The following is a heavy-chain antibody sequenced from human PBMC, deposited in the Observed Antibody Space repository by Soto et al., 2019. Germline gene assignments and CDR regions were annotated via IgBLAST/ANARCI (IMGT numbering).Heavy chain of an antibody. D-gene: IGHD3-10*01. V-gene: IGHV4-39*01. J-gene: IGHJ4*02. CDR3: ASHRGPTGPNY. Sequence: QLQLQESGPGLVKPSETLSLTCTVSGDSISSNNYYWGWIRQPPGKGLEWIGSMYHSGNTYHNPSLKSRLTISVDTSKNQLSLNLRSVTASDTAVYYCASHRGPTGPNYWGQGTLVTASS. CDR1: GDSISSNNYY. CDR2: MYHSGNT.